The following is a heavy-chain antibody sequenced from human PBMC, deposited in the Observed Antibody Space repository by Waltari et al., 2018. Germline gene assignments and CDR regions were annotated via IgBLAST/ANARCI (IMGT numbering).Heavy chain of an antibody. V-gene: IGHV1-2*02. Sequence: QVQLVQSGAEVKKPGASVKVSCKASGYTFTGYYMHWVRQAPGQGLEWMGWINPTMGGTNYARKFKGRATMTRDTSISTAYMGLSRLRSDDTAVYYCARSLAMSVVAVSYWGQGTLVTVSS. D-gene: IGHD2-15*01. CDR2: INPTMGGT. CDR1: GYTFTGYY. CDR3: ARSLAMSVVAVSY. J-gene: IGHJ4*02.